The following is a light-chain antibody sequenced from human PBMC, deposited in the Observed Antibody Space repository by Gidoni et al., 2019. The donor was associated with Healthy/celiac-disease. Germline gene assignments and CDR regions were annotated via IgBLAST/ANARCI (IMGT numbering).Light chain of an antibody. V-gene: IGKV1-5*01. CDR2: DAS. CDR3: QQDNSYWT. CDR1: QSISSW. Sequence: DIQMTQSPSTLSASVGDRVTITCRASQSISSWLAWYQKKPGKAPKLLIYDASRLESGVPSRFSGSGSGTEFTLTISSLQPDDFATYYCQQDNSYWTFGQGTKVEIK. J-gene: IGKJ1*01.